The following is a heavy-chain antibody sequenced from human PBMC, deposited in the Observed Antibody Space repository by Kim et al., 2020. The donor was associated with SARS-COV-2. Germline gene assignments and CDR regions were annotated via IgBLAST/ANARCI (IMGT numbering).Heavy chain of an antibody. CDR1: GFTFSSYA. CDR3: TKPLTANFFDY. CDR2: ISGRGPNT. V-gene: IGHV3-23*01. J-gene: IGHJ4*02. Sequence: GGSLRLSCAASGFTFSSYAMSWVRQAPGKGLEWVSTISGRGPNTYYADSVKGRFTISRDDSQGTLHLQMNSLRAEDTALYYCTKPLTANFFDYWGQGALVTVSS. D-gene: IGHD2-21*02.